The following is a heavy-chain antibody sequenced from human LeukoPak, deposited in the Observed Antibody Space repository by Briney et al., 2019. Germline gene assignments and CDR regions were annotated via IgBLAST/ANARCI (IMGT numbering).Heavy chain of an antibody. CDR3: ARDGENTYYYDSSGALDY. J-gene: IGHJ4*02. CDR1: GGSFSGYY. CDR2: INHSGST. V-gene: IGHV4-34*01. Sequence: SETLSLTCAVYGGSFSGYYWSWIRQPPGKGLEWIGEINHSGSTNYNPSLKSRVTMSVDTSKNQFSLKLSSVTAADTAVYYCARDGENTYYYDSSGALDYWGQGTLVTVSS. D-gene: IGHD3-22*01.